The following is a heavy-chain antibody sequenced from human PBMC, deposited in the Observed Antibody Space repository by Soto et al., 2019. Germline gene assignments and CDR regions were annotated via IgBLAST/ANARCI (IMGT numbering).Heavy chain of an antibody. CDR3: ARDVFYYGAGSYYRVVLSWFDP. CDR2: INAGNGNT. CDR1: GYTFTSYA. V-gene: IGHV1-3*01. D-gene: IGHD3-10*01. J-gene: IGHJ5*02. Sequence: QVQLVQSGAEVKKPGASVKVSCKASGYTFTSYAMHWVRQAPGQRLEWMGWINAGNGNTKYSQKFQGRVTITRDTSASTAYMELSSLRSEDTAVYYCARDVFYYGAGSYYRVVLSWFDPWGQGTLVTVSS.